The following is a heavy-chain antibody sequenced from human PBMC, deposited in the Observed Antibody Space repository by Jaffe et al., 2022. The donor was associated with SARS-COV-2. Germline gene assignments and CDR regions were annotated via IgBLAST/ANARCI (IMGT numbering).Heavy chain of an antibody. D-gene: IGHD2-2*03. V-gene: IGHV1-18*01. CDR2: ISGNNGNK. J-gene: IGHJ6*03. Sequence: QVQLVQSGAEVKKPGASVKVSCKASGYTFTTYGISWVRQAPGQGPEWMGWISGNNGNKKYAHKVQDRVTMTTDTSTSTAYMELRSLRSDDTAVYYCARDLGSNYMDVWGKGTTVTVSS. CDR3: ARDLGSNYMDV. CDR1: GYTFTTYG.